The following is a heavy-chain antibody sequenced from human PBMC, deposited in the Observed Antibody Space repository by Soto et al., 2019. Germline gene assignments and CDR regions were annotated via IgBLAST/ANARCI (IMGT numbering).Heavy chain of an antibody. D-gene: IGHD3-22*01. CDR3: ARVHSSAYYTFDY. CDR1: GGSISSGGYS. V-gene: IGHV4-30-2*05. J-gene: IGHJ4*02. Sequence: SETLSLTCAVSGGSISSGGYSWSWIRQPPGKGLEWIGYIYHSGSTYYNPSLKSRVTISVDTSKNQFSLNLSSVAAADTAVYFCARVHSSAYYTFDYWGQGTLVTVSS. CDR2: IYHSGST.